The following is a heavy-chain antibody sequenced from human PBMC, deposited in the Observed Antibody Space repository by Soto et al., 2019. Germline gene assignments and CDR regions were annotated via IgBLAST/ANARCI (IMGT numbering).Heavy chain of an antibody. J-gene: IGHJ4*02. Sequence: TLSLTCPLSGSSISSAAYSWSWVRQPPGKGREWIGYISHSGSTYDNPSLKSRVTISVDRSKNQCSLKLSSVTAADTAVYYCPAGGGLPRYNWSQGTPVTVSP. V-gene: IGHV4-30-2*01. CDR1: GSSISSAAYS. CDR3: PAGGGLPRYN. CDR2: ISHSGST. D-gene: IGHD1-26*01.